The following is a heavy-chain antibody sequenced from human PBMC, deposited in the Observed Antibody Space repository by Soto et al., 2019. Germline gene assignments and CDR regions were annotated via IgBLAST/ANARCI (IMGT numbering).Heavy chain of an antibody. CDR3: VRGPDYEGYFDY. V-gene: IGHV1-69*12. D-gene: IGHD3-22*01. Sequence: QVRLVQSGAEVKKTESSVKVSCEASGTTFSNFAIGWVRQAPGQGLEWMGGIILPFGTPNYAQKFQGRVTXXVXXSMTTFYMEPRGLRSGDTAVYYCVRGPDYEGYFDYWGQGTLVTVSS. J-gene: IGHJ4*02. CDR1: GTTFSNFA. CDR2: IILPFGTP.